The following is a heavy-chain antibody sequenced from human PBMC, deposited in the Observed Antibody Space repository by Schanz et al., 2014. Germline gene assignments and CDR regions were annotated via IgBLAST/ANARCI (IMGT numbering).Heavy chain of an antibody. CDR1: GFSFSDYY. CDR3: AKDAPSPFDL. CDR2: VSRSTPDI. J-gene: IGHJ2*01. Sequence: VQLVESGGGLVQPGGSLRLSCAASGFSFSDYYMSWIRQAPGKGLEWVSYVSRSTPDIYYADSVKGRFTISRDNAKNSLFLQVNSLRAEDTAMYYCAKDAPSPFDLWGRGTLITVSS. V-gene: IGHV3-11*06.